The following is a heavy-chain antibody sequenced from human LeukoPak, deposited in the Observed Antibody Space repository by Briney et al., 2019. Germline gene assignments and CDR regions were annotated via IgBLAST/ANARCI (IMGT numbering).Heavy chain of an antibody. CDR3: AKDRGDCYDY. Sequence: GGSLRLSCTASGFSFSSYGMHWVRQAPGKGLEWVAFIRYDGSDKFYADSVKGRFTISRDNSKNTLFLQMNSLRAEDTAVYYCAKDRGDCYDYWGQGTLVTVSS. CDR1: GFSFSSYG. D-gene: IGHD2-21*01. V-gene: IGHV3-30*02. J-gene: IGHJ4*02. CDR2: IRYDGSDK.